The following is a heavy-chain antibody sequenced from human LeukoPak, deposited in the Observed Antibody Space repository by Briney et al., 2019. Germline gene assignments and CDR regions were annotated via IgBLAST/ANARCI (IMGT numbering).Heavy chain of an antibody. CDR2: ISSSGSII. V-gene: IGHV3-48*01. Sequence: TGGSLRLSCAASGFTFSMYSMTWVRQAPGKGLEWVSYISSSGSIIYYADSVKGRFTISRDNAKNSLYLQMNSLRAEDTAVYYCARDELMTPVTTDIAWGQGTLVTVSS. CDR3: ARDELMTPVTTDIA. J-gene: IGHJ4*02. D-gene: IGHD4-17*01. CDR1: GFTFSMYS.